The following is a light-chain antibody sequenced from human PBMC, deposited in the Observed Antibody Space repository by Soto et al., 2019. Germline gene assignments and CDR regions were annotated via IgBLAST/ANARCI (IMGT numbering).Light chain of an antibody. CDR1: QSVGSNY. CDR3: QHYGSPLT. CDR2: AAS. V-gene: IGKV3-20*01. J-gene: IGKJ4*01. Sequence: EIVLTQSPGTLSLSPGERATLSCRASQSVGSNYLAWYQQKPGQTPRLLIYAASSRATGIPDTFSGGGSGTDFTLTISRLEPEDFAVYYCQHYGSPLTFGGGTKVDIK.